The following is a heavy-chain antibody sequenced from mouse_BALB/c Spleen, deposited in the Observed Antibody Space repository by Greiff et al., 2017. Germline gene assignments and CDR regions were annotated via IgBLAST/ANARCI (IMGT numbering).Heavy chain of an antibody. J-gene: IGHJ3*01. CDR2: INPGSGGT. D-gene: IGHD1-1*01. CDR1: GYAFTNYL. CDR3: ARSDYGSSFAWFAD. V-gene: IGHV1-54*03. Sequence: QVQLQQSGAELVRPGTSVKVSCKASGYAFTNYLIEWVKQRPGQGLEWIGVINPGSGGTNYNEKFKGKATLTADKSSSTAYMQLSSLTSDDSAVYFCARSDYGSSFAWFADWGQGTLVTVSA.